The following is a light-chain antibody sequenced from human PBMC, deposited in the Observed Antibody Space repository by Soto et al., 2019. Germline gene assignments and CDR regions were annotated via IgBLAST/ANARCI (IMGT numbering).Light chain of an antibody. V-gene: IGLV2-14*01. CDR3: SSYTSSSTRV. CDR1: SSDVGGYNY. Sequence: QSALTQPASVSGSPGQSITISCTGTSSDVGGYNYVSWYQQHPGKAPKLMIYDVSNRPSGVSNRFSGSKSGNTASLTISGLEDDDEADYYCSSYTSSSTRVFGGGTKLTVL. CDR2: DVS. J-gene: IGLJ2*01.